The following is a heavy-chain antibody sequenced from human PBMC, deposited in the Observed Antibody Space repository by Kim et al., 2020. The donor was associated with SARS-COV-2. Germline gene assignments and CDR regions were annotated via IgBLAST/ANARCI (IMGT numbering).Heavy chain of an antibody. D-gene: IGHD6-13*01. CDR3: ARDSSSWSGWFDP. CDR1: GGSISSYY. J-gene: IGHJ5*02. V-gene: IGHV4-59*13. CDR2: IHYTGST. Sequence: SETLSLTCTASGGSISSYYWSWIRQPPGKGLEWIGYIHYTGSTNYNPSLKSRVTISVDTSKNQFSLMLSSVTAADTAVYYCARDSSSWSGWFDPWGQGTPDPVS.